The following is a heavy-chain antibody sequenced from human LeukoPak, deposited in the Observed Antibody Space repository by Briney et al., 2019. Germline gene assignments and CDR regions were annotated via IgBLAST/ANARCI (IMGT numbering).Heavy chain of an antibody. CDR1: GFTFRSFA. Sequence: GGSLRLSCAGSGFTFRSFAMHWVRQAPGKGLEWVAVISYDGTNKYYADSVKGRFTISRDNSKNTLYLQMNSLRAEDTAVYYCARISYGGNSFDYWGQGTLVTVSS. J-gene: IGHJ4*02. D-gene: IGHD4-23*01. CDR2: ISYDGTNK. CDR3: ARISYGGNSFDY. V-gene: IGHV3-30-3*01.